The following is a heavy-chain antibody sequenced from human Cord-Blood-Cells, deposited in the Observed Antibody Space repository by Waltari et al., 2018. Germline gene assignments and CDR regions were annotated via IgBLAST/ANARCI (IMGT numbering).Heavy chain of an antibody. V-gene: IGHV4-34*01. CDR2: INHSGST. Sequence: QVKLQQWGAGLLKPSATLPPTCAVSGGSHSGYSWRWPRQPPGTGLEWIGEINHSGSTNYNPSLKSRVTISVDTSKNQFSLKLSSVTAADTAVYYCARRTDWNYYDSSGYYYFDYWGQGTLVTVSS. D-gene: IGHD3-22*01. CDR1: GGSHSGYS. CDR3: ARRTDWNYYDSSGYYYFDY. J-gene: IGHJ4*02.